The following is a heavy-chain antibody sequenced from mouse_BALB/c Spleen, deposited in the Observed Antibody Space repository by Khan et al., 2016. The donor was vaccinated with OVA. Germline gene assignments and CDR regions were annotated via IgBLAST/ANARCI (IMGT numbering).Heavy chain of an antibody. J-gene: IGHJ2*01. Sequence: EVQLVESGGGLVQPGGSLKLSCAASGFTFSSYGMSWVRQTPDKRLELVATINSNGGSTYYPDSVKGRFPISRENAKNTLYLQMSSLKSEDTAMYYCARMARTINWGQGTTLTVSS. CDR2: INSNGGST. V-gene: IGHV5-6-3*01. CDR1: GFTFSSYG. CDR3: ARMARTIN.